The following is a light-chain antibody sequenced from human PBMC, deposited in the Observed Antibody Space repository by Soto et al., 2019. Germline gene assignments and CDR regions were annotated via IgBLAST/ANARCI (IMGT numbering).Light chain of an antibody. CDR3: QQYNSYSQK. V-gene: IGKV1-5*03. Sequence: DIQMTQSPSTLSASVGDRVTITCRASQSISSWLAWYQQKPGKAPKLLIYKASTLESGVPSRFSGSGSGTEFTLTISSLQPDDFATYYGQQYNSYSQKFGQGTTVEIK. J-gene: IGKJ1*01. CDR2: KAS. CDR1: QSISSW.